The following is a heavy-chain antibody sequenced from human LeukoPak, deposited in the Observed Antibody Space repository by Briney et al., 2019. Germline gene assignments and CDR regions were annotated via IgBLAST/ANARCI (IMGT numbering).Heavy chain of an antibody. J-gene: IGHJ4*02. V-gene: IGHV3-23*01. CDR2: ITATRDYT. CDR1: GFTLSSSA. Sequence: GGSLRLSCAASGFTLSSSAMTWVRQAPGKGLQWVSTITATRDYTYYADSVKGRFTISRDDSKNTLYLQMNNLRDEDTALYYCGKGKLAFDSLGQGTLVTVSS. CDR3: GKGKLAFDS.